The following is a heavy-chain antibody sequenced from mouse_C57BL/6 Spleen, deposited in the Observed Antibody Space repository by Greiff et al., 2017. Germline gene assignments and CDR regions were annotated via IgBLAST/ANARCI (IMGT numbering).Heavy chain of an antibody. CDR1: GYTFTSYW. CDR3: ARPSLYDGSSYGY. D-gene: IGHD1-1*01. Sequence: VQLQQPGAELVKPGASVKLSCKASGYTFTSYWMHWVKQRPGQGLEWIGMIHPNSGSTNYNEKFKSKATLTVDKSSSTAYMQLSSLTSEDSAVYYCARPSLYDGSSYGYWGQGTTLTVSS. CDR2: IHPNSGST. V-gene: IGHV1-64*01. J-gene: IGHJ2*01.